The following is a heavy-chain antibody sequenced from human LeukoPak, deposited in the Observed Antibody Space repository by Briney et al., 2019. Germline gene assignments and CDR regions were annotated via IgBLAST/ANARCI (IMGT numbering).Heavy chain of an antibody. CDR2: IYYSGST. CDR1: GGSISSYY. V-gene: IGHV4-59*08. J-gene: IGHJ6*02. CDR3: ARSDTTSWKTHYGMDV. Sequence: SETLSLTCTVSGGSISSYYWSWIRQPPGKGLEWIGYIYYSGSTNYNPSLKSRVTISVDTSKNQFSLKLSSVTAADTAVYYCARSDTTSWKTHYGMDVWGQGTTVTVSS. D-gene: IGHD1-1*01.